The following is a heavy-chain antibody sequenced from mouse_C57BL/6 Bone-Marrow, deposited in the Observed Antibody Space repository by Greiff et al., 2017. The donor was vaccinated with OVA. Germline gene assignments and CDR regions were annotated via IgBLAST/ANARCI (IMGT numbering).Heavy chain of an antibody. Sequence: EVKLVESGGGLVQPGGSLSLSCAASGFTFTDYYMSWVRQPPGKALEWLGFIRNKANGYTTEYSGSVKGRFTISRDNSQSILYLQMNALRAEDSATYYCARYEDPVLRYGYFDVWGTGTTVTVSS. J-gene: IGHJ1*03. CDR2: IRNKANGYTT. D-gene: IGHD1-1*01. V-gene: IGHV7-3*01. CDR1: GFTFTDYY. CDR3: ARYEDPVLRYGYFDV.